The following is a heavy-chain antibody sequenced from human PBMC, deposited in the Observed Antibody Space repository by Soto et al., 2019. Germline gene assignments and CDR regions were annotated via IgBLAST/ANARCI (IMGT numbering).Heavy chain of an antibody. CDR3: ARVPAGGNSDYFDS. J-gene: IGHJ4*02. CDR2: IYYTGST. Sequence: SETLSLTCTVSGSSFSSGDYYWSWIREPPGKGLEWIGYIYYTGSTYYHPSLKSRVTMSVDTSKNQFSLRLSSVTAADTAVYYCARVPAGGNSDYFDSWGQGTLVTVS. V-gene: IGHV4-30-4*01. D-gene: IGHD2-21*02. CDR1: GSSFSSGDYY.